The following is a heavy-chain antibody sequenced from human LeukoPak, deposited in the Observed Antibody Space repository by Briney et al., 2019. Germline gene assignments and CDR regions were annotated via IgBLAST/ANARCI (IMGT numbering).Heavy chain of an antibody. D-gene: IGHD1-26*01. CDR1: GFTFSSHP. CDR3: ARSSGSYGPFEF. Sequence: AGGTLRLSCAASGFTFSSHPMHWVRQAPGKGLEYVSRISSNRGSTYYADSVKGRFVISRDNSDNTMYLQMGSLRTEDMAVYYCARSSGSYGPFEFWGQGALVTVSS. V-gene: IGHV3-64*02. J-gene: IGHJ4*02. CDR2: ISSNRGST.